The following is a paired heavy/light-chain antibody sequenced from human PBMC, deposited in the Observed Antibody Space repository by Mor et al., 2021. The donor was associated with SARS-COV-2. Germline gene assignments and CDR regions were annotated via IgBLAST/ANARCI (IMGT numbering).Light chain of an antibody. CDR1: QSIGAW. V-gene: IGKV1-5*03. J-gene: IGKJ4*02. Sequence: DIQMTQSPSTLSTSVGDRVTISCRASQSIGAWLAWYQQKPGKAPKLLIYEASTLQSGVPSRFSGSGSGTEFTLSISNLQPDDFATYYCQQYNSYPVTFGRGTKVEI. CDR3: QQYNSYPVT. CDR2: EAS.
Heavy chain of an antibody. J-gene: IGHJ5*02. CDR3: AKDVVQPSAPMPDWFDP. V-gene: IGHV1-2*06. Sequence: QVQLVQSGAEVKKPGASVRVSCKASGYTFTDYFMHWVRQAPGQGLEWMGRINPKNGGTHYAQKFQGRVTMTRDTSTNTVFMEVSRLTSGDTAIYYCAKDVVQPSAPMPDWFDPWGQGTLVTVSS. CDR1: GYTFTDYF. D-gene: IGHD2-2*01. CDR2: INPKNGGT.